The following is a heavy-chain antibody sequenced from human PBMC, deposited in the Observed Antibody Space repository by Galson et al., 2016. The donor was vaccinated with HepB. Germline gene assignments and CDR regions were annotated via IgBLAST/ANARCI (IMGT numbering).Heavy chain of an antibody. J-gene: IGHJ3*02. D-gene: IGHD1-26*01. V-gene: IGHV4-4*02. CDR1: GCSISSNNW. CDR3: ARGGAFIGQTRTGFDI. CDR2: FFHTGTT. Sequence: SETLSLTCSVSGCSISSNNWWYWVRQSPEKGLEWIGGFFHTGTTNDNPSFKTRAIMTVDKSKNDFSLKLTSVTAADTAVYYCARGGAFIGQTRTGFDIWGQGTMVTVSS.